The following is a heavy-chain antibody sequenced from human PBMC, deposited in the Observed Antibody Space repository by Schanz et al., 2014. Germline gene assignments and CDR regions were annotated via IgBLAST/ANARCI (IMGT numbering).Heavy chain of an antibody. CDR3: ARDYYDSSGYYYCDY. D-gene: IGHD3-22*01. J-gene: IGHJ4*02. V-gene: IGHV1-46*01. Sequence: QVQLVQSGPEVKKPGSSVKVSCKASGGTFSSYTISWVRQAPGQGLEWMGMINPSGGSTTYAQKFQGRVTMTRDTSTSTVYMELSSLRSEDTAMYYCARDYYDSSGYYYCDYWGQGTLVTVSS. CDR1: GGTFSSYT. CDR2: INPSGGST.